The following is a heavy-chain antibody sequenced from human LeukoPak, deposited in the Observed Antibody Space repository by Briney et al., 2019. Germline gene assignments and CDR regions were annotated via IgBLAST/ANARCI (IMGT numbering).Heavy chain of an antibody. J-gene: IGHJ5*02. V-gene: IGHV3-48*03. CDR2: ISNFGDII. D-gene: IGHD6-19*01. CDR1: GFTFSNYE. Sequence: GGSLRLSCAASGFTFSNYEMNWVRQAPGKGLEWISHISNFGDIIHYADSVEGRFTISRDNAKNSLYLQMNSLRAEDTAVYYCAKDPYSSGPYNWFDPWGQGTLVTVSS. CDR3: AKDPYSSGPYNWFDP.